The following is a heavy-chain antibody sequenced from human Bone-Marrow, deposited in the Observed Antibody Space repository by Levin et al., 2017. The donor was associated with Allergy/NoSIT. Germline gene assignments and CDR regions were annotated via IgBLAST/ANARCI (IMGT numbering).Heavy chain of an antibody. Sequence: GGSLRLSCAASGFTFSSYAMHWVRQAPGKGLEWVAVISYDGSNKYYADSVKGRFTISRDNSKNTLYLQMNSLRAEDTAVYYCARDGYYYDSSGYYQGSNYYYYDGMDGWGQGTTVTVSS. J-gene: IGHJ6*02. V-gene: IGHV3-30-3*01. CDR2: ISYDGSNK. CDR1: GFTFSSYA. D-gene: IGHD3-22*01. CDR3: ARDGYYYDSSGYYQGSNYYYYDGMDG.